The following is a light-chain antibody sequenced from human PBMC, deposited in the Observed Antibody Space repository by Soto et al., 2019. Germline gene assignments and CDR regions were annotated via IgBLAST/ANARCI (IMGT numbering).Light chain of an antibody. CDR2: EVS. CDR3: SSYAGSNIYVV. V-gene: IGLV2-8*01. CDR1: SSDVGGYNY. Sequence: QSVLTQPPSASGSPGQSVTISCTGTSSDVGGYNYVSWYQQHPGKAPKLMIYEVSKRPSGVPDRFSGSKSGNTACLTVSGLQAEDEADYYCSSYAGSNIYVVFGGGTKLTVL. J-gene: IGLJ2*01.